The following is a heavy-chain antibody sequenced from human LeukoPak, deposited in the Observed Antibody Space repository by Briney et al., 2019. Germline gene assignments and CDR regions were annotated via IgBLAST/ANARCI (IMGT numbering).Heavy chain of an antibody. J-gene: IGHJ4*02. CDR1: GFTFSSYG. D-gene: IGHD3-3*01. Sequence: GGSLRLSCAASGFTFSSYGMHWVRHAPGQGLVWVSRIKGDGISTNYADSVKGRFTISRDIAKNTLYLQMNSLRAEDTGVYYCAKDHYWSIDYWGRGTLVTVSS. CDR3: AKDHYWSIDY. V-gene: IGHV3-74*01. CDR2: IKGDGIST.